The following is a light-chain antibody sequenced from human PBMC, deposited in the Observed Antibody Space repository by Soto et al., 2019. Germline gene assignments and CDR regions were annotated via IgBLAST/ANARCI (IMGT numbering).Light chain of an antibody. CDR2: EVS. CDR1: SSDVGGYNY. Sequence: QSALTQPASVSGSPGQSITISCTGTSSDVGGYNYVSWYQQHPGKAPKLIIYEVSNRPSGVSNRFSGSQSGNTASLTISGLQAEDEAEYYCRSYTSSSTNWVFGGGTQLTVL. CDR3: RSYTSSSTNWV. V-gene: IGLV2-14*01. J-gene: IGLJ7*01.